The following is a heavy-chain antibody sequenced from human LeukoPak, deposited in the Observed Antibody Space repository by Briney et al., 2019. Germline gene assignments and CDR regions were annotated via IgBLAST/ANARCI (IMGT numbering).Heavy chain of an antibody. D-gene: IGHD3-22*01. J-gene: IGHJ4*02. CDR2: INPNSGGT. Sequence: GASVKVSCKASGYTFTGYYMHWVRQAPGQGLEWMGWINPNSGGTNYAQKFQGRVTMNRDTSISTAYIELSRLRSDDTAVYYCARVAGEFYYDSSGYYYFDYWGQGALVTVSS. CDR3: ARVAGEFYYDSSGYYYFDY. CDR1: GYTFTGYY. V-gene: IGHV1-2*02.